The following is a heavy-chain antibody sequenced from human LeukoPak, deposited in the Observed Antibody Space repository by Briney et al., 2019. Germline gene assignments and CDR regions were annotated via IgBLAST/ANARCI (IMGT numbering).Heavy chain of an antibody. CDR2: ISRGTTYI. Sequence: GGSLRLSCAASGFTFSSYSMNWVRQAPGKGLEWVSSISRGTTYIYYADPLKGRFTISRDNAKNSLYLQMNSLRAEDTAVYYCARAQDIVLVPAGYGMDVWGQGTTVTVS. D-gene: IGHD2-2*01. CDR1: GFTFSSYS. CDR3: ARAQDIVLVPAGYGMDV. J-gene: IGHJ6*02. V-gene: IGHV3-21*01.